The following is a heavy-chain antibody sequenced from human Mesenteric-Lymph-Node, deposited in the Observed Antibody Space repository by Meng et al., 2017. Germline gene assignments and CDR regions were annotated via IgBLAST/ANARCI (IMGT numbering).Heavy chain of an antibody. J-gene: IGHJ3*02. CDR3: ANPMATTTGEAFDI. CDR1: GFTFSGYP. V-gene: IGHV3-30*04. Sequence: GESLKISCEASGFTFSGYPMSWVRQAPGKGLEWVAFISVGESIKYYADSVKGRFTISRDNSKNTLYLQMNSLRAEDTAVYYCANPMATTTGEAFDIWGQGTMVTVSS. CDR2: ISVGESIK. D-gene: IGHD5-24*01.